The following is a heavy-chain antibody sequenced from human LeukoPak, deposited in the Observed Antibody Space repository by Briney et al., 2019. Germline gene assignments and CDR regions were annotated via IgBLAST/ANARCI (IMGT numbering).Heavy chain of an antibody. CDR1: AGSISNYY. J-gene: IGHJ4*02. CDR3: ANGGNSGSYFED. CDR2: IYTSART. V-gene: IGHV4-4*07. Sequence: PSETLSLTCTVSAGSISNYYWSWVRQPAGKGLEWIGRIYTSARTDYNPSLKSRVTMSVDTSKKQFSLKLSSVTAGDTAVYFCANGGNSGSYFEDWGQGTLVTVSS. D-gene: IGHD1-26*01.